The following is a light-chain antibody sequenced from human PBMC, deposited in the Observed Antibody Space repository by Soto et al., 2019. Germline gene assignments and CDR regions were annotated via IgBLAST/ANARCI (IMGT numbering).Light chain of an antibody. CDR2: DVY. J-gene: IGLJ1*01. Sequence: QSALTQPRSVSGSPGQSVTISCTGTSSNVGGYNYVSWYQHHPGKAPKLVIYDVYNRPSGVPDRFSGSKSDNTASLTISGLQAEDEADYYCCSYVGGYSYVFGIGTKVTVL. CDR3: CSYVGGYSYV. V-gene: IGLV2-11*01. CDR1: SSNVGGYNY.